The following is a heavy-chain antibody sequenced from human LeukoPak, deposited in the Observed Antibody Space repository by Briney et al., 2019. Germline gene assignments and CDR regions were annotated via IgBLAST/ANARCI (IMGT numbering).Heavy chain of an antibody. Sequence: PGGSLRLSCAASGFTFNNYWIHWVRQAPGKGLVWVSRVNPGGSIANFADSVKGRFTISRDNARNTVSLQTSSLTAEDTAVYYCVRGTYHAYYMDVWGKGTTVTVSS. CDR2: VNPGGSIA. J-gene: IGHJ6*03. D-gene: IGHD3-16*01. V-gene: IGHV3-74*01. CDR3: VRGTYHAYYMDV. CDR1: GFTFNNYW.